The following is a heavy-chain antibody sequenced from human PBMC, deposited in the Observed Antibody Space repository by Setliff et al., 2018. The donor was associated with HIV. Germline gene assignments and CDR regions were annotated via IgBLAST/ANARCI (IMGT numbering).Heavy chain of an antibody. CDR2: ISAANGDT. D-gene: IGHD3-22*01. CDR1: GYILNDYG. J-gene: IGHJ4*02. Sequence: ASVKVSCKASGYILNDYGITWVRQAPGQGLEWMGWISAANGDTEYPEKLRGRGTMTIDRSTNTAYMELSSLRSEDTAVYYCARGHYYDSSGYFRPLGYWGQGTLVTVSS. CDR3: ARGHYYDSSGYFRPLGY. V-gene: IGHV1-18*01.